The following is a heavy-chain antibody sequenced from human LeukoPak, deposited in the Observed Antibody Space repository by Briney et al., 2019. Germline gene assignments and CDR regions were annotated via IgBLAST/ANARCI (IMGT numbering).Heavy chain of an antibody. CDR3: GTTEHDSGDY. CDR1: GDSISNSNW. D-gene: IGHD6-25*01. V-gene: IGHV4-4*02. J-gene: IGHJ4*02. CDR2: VYPTGST. Sequence: PSETLSLTCAVSGDSISNSNWWTWIRQPPGTGLEWIGEVYPTGSTNYSPSLKGRVTISVDKSKNQFSLTLTSVTAADTAVYFCGTTEHDSGDYWGQGTLVTVSS.